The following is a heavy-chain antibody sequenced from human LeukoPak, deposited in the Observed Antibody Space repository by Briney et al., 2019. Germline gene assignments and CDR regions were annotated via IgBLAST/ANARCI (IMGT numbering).Heavy chain of an antibody. CDR1: GYSISSGYY. Sequence: SETLSLTCTVSGYSISSGYYWGWIRQPPGKGLEWIGSIYHSGSTYYNPSLKSRVTISVDTSKNQFSLKLSSVTAADTAVYYCARTGAGYYYYYMDVWGKGTTVTVSS. CDR2: IYHSGST. J-gene: IGHJ6*03. CDR3: ARTGAGYYYYYMDV. V-gene: IGHV4-38-2*02. D-gene: IGHD1-26*01.